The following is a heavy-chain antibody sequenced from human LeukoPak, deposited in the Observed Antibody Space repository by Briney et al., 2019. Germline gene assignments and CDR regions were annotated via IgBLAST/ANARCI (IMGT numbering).Heavy chain of an antibody. V-gene: IGHV4-34*01. CDR3: ARRRLYGSGSYGV. CDR1: GGSFSGHY. J-gene: IGHJ3*01. D-gene: IGHD3-10*01. Sequence: PSETLSLTCAVYGGSFSGHYWSWIRQPPGKGLEWIGEINHSGSTNYDPSLKSRVTISVDTSKNQFSLKLSSVTAADTAVYYCARRRLYGSGSYGVWGQGTMVTVSS. CDR2: INHSGST.